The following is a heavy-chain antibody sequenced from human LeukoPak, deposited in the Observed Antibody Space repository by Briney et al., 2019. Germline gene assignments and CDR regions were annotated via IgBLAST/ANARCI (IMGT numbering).Heavy chain of an antibody. CDR2: IYYSGST. J-gene: IGHJ3*02. V-gene: IGHV4-31*03. CDR3: ASTRSPYGVPDAFDI. Sequence: SSETLSLTCTVSGGSISSGGYYWSWIRQHPGKGLEWIGYIYYSGSTYYNPSLKSRVTISVDTSKNQFSLKLSSVTAADTAVYYCASTRSPYGVPDAFDIWGQGTMVAVSS. D-gene: IGHD4-17*01. CDR1: GGSISSGGYY.